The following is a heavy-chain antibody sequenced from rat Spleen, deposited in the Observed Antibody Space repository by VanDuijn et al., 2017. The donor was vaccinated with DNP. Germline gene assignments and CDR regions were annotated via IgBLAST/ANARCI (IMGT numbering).Heavy chain of an antibody. CDR3: ARHNYYFDY. CDR1: GFTFSAYY. D-gene: IGHD1-10*01. J-gene: IGHJ2*01. CDR2: IGSPAYAP. Sequence: EVQLVESGGGLVQPGRSLKLSCAASGFTFSAYYMAWVRQAPAKGLEWVAYIGSPAYAPYHGDSVKGRFTISRDNAKSTLYLQMNSLRSEDMATYYCARHNYYFDYWGQGVMVTVSS. V-gene: IGHV5-22*01.